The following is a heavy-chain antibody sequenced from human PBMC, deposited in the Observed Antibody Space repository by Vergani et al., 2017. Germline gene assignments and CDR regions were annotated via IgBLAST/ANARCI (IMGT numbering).Heavy chain of an antibody. D-gene: IGHD1-7*01. CDR1: GFTFSSYG. CDR2: ISYDGSNK. J-gene: IGHJ5*02. V-gene: IGHV3-30*18. Sequence: QVQLVESGGGVVQPGRSLRLSCAASGFTFSSYGMHWVRQAPGKGLEWVAVISYDGSNKYYADSVKGRFTISRDNSKNTLYLQMNSLRAEDTAVYYCAKDLSTGELKLREGGWFDPWGQGTLVTVSS. CDR3: AKDLSTGELKLREGGWFDP.